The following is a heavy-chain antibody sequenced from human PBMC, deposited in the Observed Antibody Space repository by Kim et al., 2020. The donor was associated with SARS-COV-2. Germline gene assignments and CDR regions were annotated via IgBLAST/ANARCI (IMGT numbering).Heavy chain of an antibody. V-gene: IGHV4-30-2*04. D-gene: IGHD7-27*01. CDR3: ARDPLGINNIFDY. Sequence: YNTSLKSRVTISVDTSKNQFSLKLSSVTAADTAAYYCARDPLGINNIFDYWGQGTLVTVSS. J-gene: IGHJ4*02.